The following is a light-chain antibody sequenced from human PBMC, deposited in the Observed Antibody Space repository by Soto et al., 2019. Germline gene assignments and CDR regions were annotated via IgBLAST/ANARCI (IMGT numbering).Light chain of an antibody. CDR2: AAS. J-gene: IGKJ4*01. CDR1: QDISSW. V-gene: IGKV1-12*01. CDR3: QQANSFPLT. Sequence: DIQMTQSPSFVSASVGDRVTITCRASQDISSWLAWYQQQPGKAPKLLIYAASSLSSGVPSRFSGSGSGTDFALTISSLQPEDFATYYCQQANSFPLTFGGGTKVEIK.